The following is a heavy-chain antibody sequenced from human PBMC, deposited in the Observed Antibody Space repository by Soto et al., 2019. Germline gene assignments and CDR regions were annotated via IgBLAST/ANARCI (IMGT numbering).Heavy chain of an antibody. V-gene: IGHV1-69*01. CDR2: IIPIFGTA. Sequence: QVQLVQSGAEVKKPGSSVKVSCKASGGTFSSYAISWVRQAPGQGLEWMGGIIPIFGTANYAQKFQARVTITADESTSTCYMDLSRLRSEDTAVYYCARYRFVRSVTAHILAYWGQGPLVTVSS. CDR3: ARYRFVRSVTAHILAY. D-gene: IGHD2-21*01. CDR1: GGTFSSYA. J-gene: IGHJ4*02.